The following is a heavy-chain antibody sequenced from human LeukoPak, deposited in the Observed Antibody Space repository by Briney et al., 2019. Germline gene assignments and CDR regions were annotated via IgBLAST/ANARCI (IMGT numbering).Heavy chain of an antibody. J-gene: IGHJ3*01. Sequence: GGSLRLSCAASGFTFSSYSMNWVRQAPGKGLEWVSSISSSSYIYYADSVKGRFTISRDNAKNSLYLQMNSLGAEDTAVYYCARVFQGVENAFDVWGQGTMVTVSS. CDR3: ARVFQGVENAFDV. D-gene: IGHD3-3*01. V-gene: IGHV3-21*01. CDR2: ISSSSYI. CDR1: GFTFSSYS.